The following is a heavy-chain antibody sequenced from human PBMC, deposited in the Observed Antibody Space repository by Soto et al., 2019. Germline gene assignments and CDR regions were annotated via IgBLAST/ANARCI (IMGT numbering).Heavy chain of an antibody. CDR2: IYYSGST. J-gene: IGHJ6*02. CDR1: GGSISSGGYY. Sequence: KPSETLSLTCTVSGGSISSGGYYWSWIRQHPGKGLEWIGYIYYSGSTYYNPSLKSRVTISVDTSKNQFSLKLSSVTAADTAVYYCARERSRWLRSGHYYYYGMDVWGQGTTVTVSS. CDR3: ARERSRWLRSGHYYYYGMDV. V-gene: IGHV4-31*03. D-gene: IGHD5-12*01.